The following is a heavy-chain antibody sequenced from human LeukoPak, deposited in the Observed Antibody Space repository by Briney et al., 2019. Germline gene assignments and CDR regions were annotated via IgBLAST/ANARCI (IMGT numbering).Heavy chain of an antibody. CDR2: ITSGSSYI. D-gene: IGHD3-9*01. Sequence: GRSLRLSCAASGFTFSSYNMNWVRQAPGKGLEWVSSITSGSSYIYYADSVKGRFTISRDNAKNSLYLQMNSLRAEDTAVYYCARATHYYDILTGSYRGAFDIWGQGTMVTVSS. J-gene: IGHJ3*02. CDR3: ARATHYYDILTGSYRGAFDI. V-gene: IGHV3-21*01. CDR1: GFTFSSYN.